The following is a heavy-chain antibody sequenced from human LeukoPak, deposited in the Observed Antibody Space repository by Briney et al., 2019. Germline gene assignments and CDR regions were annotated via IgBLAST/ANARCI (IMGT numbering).Heavy chain of an antibody. CDR3: ARGRDWFDP. Sequence: SVKVSYKASGGTFSSYAISWVRQAPGQGLEWMGGIIPIFATAKYAQKFQGRVTISTDESTTTAYMELSSLRSEDTAVYYCARGRDWFDPWGQGTLVTVSS. CDR1: GGTFSSYA. CDR2: IIPIFATA. V-gene: IGHV1-69*05. J-gene: IGHJ5*02.